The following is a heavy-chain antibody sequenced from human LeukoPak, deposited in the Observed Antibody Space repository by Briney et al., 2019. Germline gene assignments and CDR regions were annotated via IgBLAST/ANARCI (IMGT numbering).Heavy chain of an antibody. Sequence: PSETLSLTCTVSGGSISSYYWSWIRQPAGKGLEWIGRIYTSGSTNYNPSLKSRVTMSVDTSKNQFPLKLSSVTAADTAVYYCARGYHYYDSSGYYWGLGDAFDIWGQGTMVTVSS. CDR3: ARGYHYYDSSGYYWGLGDAFDI. CDR2: IYTSGST. D-gene: IGHD3-22*01. CDR1: GGSISSYY. V-gene: IGHV4-4*07. J-gene: IGHJ3*02.